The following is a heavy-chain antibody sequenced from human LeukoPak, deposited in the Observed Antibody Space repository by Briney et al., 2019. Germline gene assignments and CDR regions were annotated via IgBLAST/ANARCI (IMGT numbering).Heavy chain of an antibody. D-gene: IGHD5-12*01. CDR1: GGSISSYY. Sequence: SETLSLTCTVSGGSISSYYWSWIRQSPGKGLEWIGYIYYSGSTNYNPSLKSRVTISVDTSKNQFSLKLSSVTAADTAVYYCARYPIVATIYDAFDIWGQGTMVTVSS. V-gene: IGHV4-59*01. CDR2: IYYSGST. CDR3: ARYPIVATIYDAFDI. J-gene: IGHJ3*02.